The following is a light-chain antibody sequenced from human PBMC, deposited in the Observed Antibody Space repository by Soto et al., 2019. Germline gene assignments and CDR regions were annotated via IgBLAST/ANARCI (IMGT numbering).Light chain of an antibody. CDR1: QHINNY. CDR3: KQYETLPT. J-gene: IGKJ5*01. Sequence: MHMTHSPPSLSASLGDIVNITXQASQHINNYLNWYQQKPGRATKXLIYDASNLEAGVPSRFRGSGSGTDFTFTISRLQPEDIATYYCKQYETLPTFGQGTRLEI. V-gene: IGKV1-33*01. CDR2: DAS.